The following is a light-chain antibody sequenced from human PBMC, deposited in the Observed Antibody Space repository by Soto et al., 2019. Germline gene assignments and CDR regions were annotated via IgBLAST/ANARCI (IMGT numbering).Light chain of an antibody. V-gene: IGKV1-33*01. CDR2: DAS. CDR3: QQYDDLPLT. CDR1: HDISNY. J-gene: IGKJ4*01. Sequence: DIQMTQSPSSLSASVGDRVTITCQASHDISNYLNWYQQEPGKAPKLLIYDASDLETGVPSRFSGSGSGTDFTFTISSLQPEDIGTYYCQQYDDLPLTFGGGTKVEIK.